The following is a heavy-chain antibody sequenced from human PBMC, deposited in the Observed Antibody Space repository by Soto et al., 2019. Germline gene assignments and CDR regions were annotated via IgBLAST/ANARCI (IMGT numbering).Heavy chain of an antibody. CDR1: GGSISSGGYY. V-gene: IGHV4-30-4*01. Sequence: PSETLSLTCTVSGGSISSGGYYWSWIRQHPGTGLEWVGHISYSGSTYYNPSLKSRVTISVDTSKNQFSLKLSSVTAADTAVYYCARRYGYSFDYWGQGTLVTVSS. J-gene: IGHJ4*02. CDR3: ARRYGYSFDY. D-gene: IGHD1-1*01. CDR2: ISYSGST.